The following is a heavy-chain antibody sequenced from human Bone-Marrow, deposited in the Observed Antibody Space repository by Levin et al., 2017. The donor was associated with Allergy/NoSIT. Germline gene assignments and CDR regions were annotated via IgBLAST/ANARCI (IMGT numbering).Heavy chain of an antibody. V-gene: IGHV1-69*01. CDR2: IIPIFGTA. CDR1: GGTFSNYP. D-gene: IGHD6-6*01. CDR3: ARDPTPGGPYSSSPLFDY. Sequence: KRGESLKISCKASGGTFSNYPINWVRQAPGQGLEWMGGIIPIFGTANYAQKFQGRVTITADESTTTVYMEVSRLRSEDTAVYYCARDPTPGGPYSSSPLFDYWGQGTRVTVSS. J-gene: IGHJ4*02.